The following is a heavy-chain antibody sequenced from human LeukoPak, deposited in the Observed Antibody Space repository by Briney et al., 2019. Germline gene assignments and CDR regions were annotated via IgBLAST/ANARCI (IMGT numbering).Heavy chain of an antibody. CDR2: IGTAGDT. J-gene: IGHJ4*02. D-gene: IGHD3-22*01. V-gene: IGHV3-13*01. Sequence: GGSLRLSCAASGFTFSSYDMHWVRQATGKGLEWVSAIGTAGDTCYPGSVKGRFTISRENAKNSLYLQMNSLRAEDTAVYYCARVVSGYYDSSGYVDYWGQGTLVTVSS. CDR3: ARVVSGYYDSSGYVDY. CDR1: GFTFSSYD.